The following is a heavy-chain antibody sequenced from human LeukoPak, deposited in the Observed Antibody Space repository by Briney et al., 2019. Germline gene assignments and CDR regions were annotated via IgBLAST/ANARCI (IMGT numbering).Heavy chain of an antibody. CDR1: GFTFTNYK. D-gene: IGHD3-10*01. CDR2: ISGGSHYI. V-gene: IGHV3-21*01. Sequence: PGGSLRLSCAASGFTFTNYKIHWVRQAPGKGLEWVSSISGGSHYIYYADSARGRFTISRDNAKNSLYLQMHSLRAEDTAVYYRAREAYGSGNYPFDYWGQGTLVTVSS. CDR3: AREAYGSGNYPFDY. J-gene: IGHJ4*02.